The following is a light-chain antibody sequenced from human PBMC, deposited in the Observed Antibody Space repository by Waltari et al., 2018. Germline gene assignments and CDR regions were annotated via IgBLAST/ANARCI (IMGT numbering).Light chain of an antibody. V-gene: IGLV3-21*02. CDR1: SIGSKS. CDR2: DDS. CDR3: LVWDMNNDHPWV. Sequence: SYVLTQPPSVSVAPGQTARLTCEGNSIGSKSIHWYQQKPGQAPVLVVYDDSARPSGIPERFSGSNSENTATLTISRVEAGDEADYFCLVWDMNNDHPWVFGGGTKLTVL. J-gene: IGLJ3*02.